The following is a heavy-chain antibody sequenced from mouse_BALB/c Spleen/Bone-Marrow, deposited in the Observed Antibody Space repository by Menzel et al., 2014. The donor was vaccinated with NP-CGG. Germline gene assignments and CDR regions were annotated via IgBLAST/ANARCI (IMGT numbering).Heavy chain of an antibody. CDR2: ISGGSSYT. CDR1: GFTFSNYG. J-gene: IGHJ3*01. Sequence: EVKLMESGGGLVKSGGSLKLSCAASGFTFSNYGMSWVRQTPEKRLEWVATISGGSSYTFCSDSVKGRFTISRDNAKNNLYLQLSSLRSEDTALYYCARHAYYDQTEVSFVYWGQGTLDTVSA. D-gene: IGHD2-4*01. CDR3: ARHAYYDQTEVSFVY. V-gene: IGHV5-9-2*01.